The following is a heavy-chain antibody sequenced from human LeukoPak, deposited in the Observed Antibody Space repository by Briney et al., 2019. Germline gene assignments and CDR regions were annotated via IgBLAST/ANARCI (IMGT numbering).Heavy chain of an antibody. V-gene: IGHV4-4*02. J-gene: IGHJ4*02. D-gene: IGHD5-24*01. CDR1: GGSISSSNW. CDR2: IYHSGST. Sequence: PSGTLSLTCAVSGGSISSSNWWSWVRQPPGKGLEWIGEIYHSGSTNYNPSLKSRVTISVDTSKNQFSLKLSSVTAADTAVYYCARDGEMATTTGLGYFDYWGQGTLVTVSS. CDR3: ARDGEMATTTGLGYFDY.